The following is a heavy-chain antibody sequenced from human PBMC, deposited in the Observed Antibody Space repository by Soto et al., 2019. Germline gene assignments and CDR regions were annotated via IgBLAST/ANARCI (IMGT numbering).Heavy chain of an antibody. CDR3: ARDRGVVVPAAMPDAFDI. J-gene: IGHJ3*02. CDR1: GFTFSSYS. CDR2: ISSSSSYL. Sequence: EVQLVESGGGLVKPGGSLRLSCAASGFTFSSYSMNWVRQAPGKGLEWVSSISSSSSYLYYADSVKGRFTISRDNAKNSLYLQMNSLRAEDTAVYYCARDRGVVVPAAMPDAFDIWGQGTMVTVSS. V-gene: IGHV3-21*01. D-gene: IGHD2-2*01.